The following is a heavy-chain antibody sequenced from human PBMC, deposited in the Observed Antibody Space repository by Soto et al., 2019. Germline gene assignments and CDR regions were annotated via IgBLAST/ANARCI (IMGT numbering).Heavy chain of an antibody. CDR2: INGGNGNT. CDR1: GYTFTKYA. D-gene: IGHD2-15*01. J-gene: IGHJ5*02. Sequence: QVQLVQSGAEVKKPGASLKLSCKASGYTFTKYAMHWVRQAPGQRLEWMGWINGGNGNTKYSQKFQGRVTVSRDTSVSTAYMELSSLRFEDTAVYYCARGEGYCSGGNCYRWFDPWGQGPLVTGSA. CDR3: ARGEGYCSGGNCYRWFDP. V-gene: IGHV1-3*01.